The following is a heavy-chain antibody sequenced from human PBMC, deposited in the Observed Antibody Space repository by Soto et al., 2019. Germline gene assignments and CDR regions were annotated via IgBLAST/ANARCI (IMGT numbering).Heavy chain of an antibody. CDR3: AGGGVRGVITRTRDYYGMDV. Sequence: PGESLKSSCKGSGYDFATYWIAWVRQIPGTGLEWMGIIYPGDSDTRYSPSFQGQVTISADKSISTAYLQWSSLKASDTAMYYCAGGGVRGVITRTRDYYGMDVWGQGTTVTVSS. CDR1: GYDFATYW. V-gene: IGHV5-51*01. CDR2: IYPGDSDT. J-gene: IGHJ6*02. D-gene: IGHD3-10*01.